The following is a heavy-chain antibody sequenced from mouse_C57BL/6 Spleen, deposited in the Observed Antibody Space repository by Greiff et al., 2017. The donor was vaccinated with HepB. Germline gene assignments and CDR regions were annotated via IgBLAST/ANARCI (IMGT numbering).Heavy chain of an antibody. CDR3: ARSWDVFDY. CDR1: GYTFTSYW. Sequence: QVQLQQPGAELVMPGASVKLSCKASGYTFTSYWMHWVKQRPGQGLEWIGEIVPSDSYTNYNQKFKGKSTLTVDKSSSTAYMQLSSLTSEDSAVYYCARSWDVFDYWGQGTTLTVSS. V-gene: IGHV1-69*01. CDR2: IVPSDSYT. J-gene: IGHJ2*01. D-gene: IGHD4-1*01.